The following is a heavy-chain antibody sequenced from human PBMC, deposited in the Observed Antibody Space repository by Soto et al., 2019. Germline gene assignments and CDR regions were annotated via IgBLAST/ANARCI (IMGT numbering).Heavy chain of an antibody. J-gene: IGHJ4*02. Sequence: SVKVSCKASGGTFSSYAISWVRQAPGQGLEWMGGIIPIFGTANYAQKFQGRVTITADESTSTAYMELSSLRSEDTAVYYCARAPPLGECGGDCYSYYFDYWGQGTLVTISS. CDR3: ARAPPLGECGGDCYSYYFDY. CDR2: IIPIFGTA. V-gene: IGHV1-69*13. D-gene: IGHD2-21*02. CDR1: GGTFSSYA.